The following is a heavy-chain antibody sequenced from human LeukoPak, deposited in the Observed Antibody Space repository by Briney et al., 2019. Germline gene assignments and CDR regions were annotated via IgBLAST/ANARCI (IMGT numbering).Heavy chain of an antibody. V-gene: IGHV4-34*01. Sequence: KPSETLSLTCAVYGGSFSGYYWSWIRQPPGKGLEWIGEINHSGSTNYNPSLKSRVTISVDTSKNQFSLKLSSVTAADTAVYYCAGFRYNGNNAYWGLGTQVAVSS. CDR3: AGFRYNGNNAY. CDR1: GGSFSGYY. D-gene: IGHD1/OR15-1a*01. CDR2: INHSGST. J-gene: IGHJ4*02.